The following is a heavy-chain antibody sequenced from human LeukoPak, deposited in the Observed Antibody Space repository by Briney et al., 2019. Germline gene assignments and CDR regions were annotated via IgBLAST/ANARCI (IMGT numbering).Heavy chain of an antibody. J-gene: IGHJ3*02. D-gene: IGHD3-22*01. Sequence: GRSLRLSCAASGFTFSSYAMHWVRPAPGKGLEWVAVISYDGSNKYYADSVKGRFTISRDNSKNTLYLQMNSLRAEDTAVYYCARDHGDSSGYDAFDSWGQGTMVTVSS. CDR1: GFTFSSYA. CDR3: ARDHGDSSGYDAFDS. CDR2: ISYDGSNK. V-gene: IGHV3-30*04.